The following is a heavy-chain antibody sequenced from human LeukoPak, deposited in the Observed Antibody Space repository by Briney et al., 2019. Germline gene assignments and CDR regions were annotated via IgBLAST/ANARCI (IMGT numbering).Heavy chain of an antibody. D-gene: IGHD1-26*01. CDR3: ARESWDAAMSFDH. V-gene: IGHV1-18*01. CDR1: GYTFTSYS. Sequence: ASVRVSCMASGYTFTSYSINWVRQAPGQGLEWMGWITTYNGHTNYAQKFQGKVTMATDTSTSTAYMELWSLRSDDTAAYYCARESWDAAMSFDHWGQGTLVTVSS. J-gene: IGHJ4*02. CDR2: ITTYNGHT.